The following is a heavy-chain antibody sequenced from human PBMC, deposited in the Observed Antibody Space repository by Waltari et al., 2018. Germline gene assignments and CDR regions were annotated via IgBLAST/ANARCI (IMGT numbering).Heavy chain of an antibody. J-gene: IGHJ4*02. Sequence: VQLVESGGGVVQPGGSLRLSCEASGFTFRKFAMHWVRQAPGKGLDWVTVISCDGRNTYYSDSVAGRFIVSRDNSEKTLYLQMNSLKIEDAGVYFCAKDRDDYGSGSSFNFCGQGTLVAVSS. CDR1: GFTFRKFA. D-gene: IGHD3-10*01. V-gene: IGHV3-30-3*02. CDR3: AKDRDDYGSGSSFNF. CDR2: ISCDGRNT.